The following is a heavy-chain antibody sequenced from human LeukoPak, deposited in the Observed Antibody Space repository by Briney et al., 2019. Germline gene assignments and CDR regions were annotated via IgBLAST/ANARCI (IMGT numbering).Heavy chain of an antibody. Sequence: PETLSLTCTVSGGAIISDNFYWGWVRQPPGKGLEWVGSINYSGTTYYNPSLRSRVSISVDTSRTQFFLRLNSVTAADTAVYYCGRLFDSWGQVILVTVSS. V-gene: IGHV4-39*01. CDR2: INYSGTT. J-gene: IGHJ4*02. CDR3: GRLFDS. CDR1: GGAIISDNFY.